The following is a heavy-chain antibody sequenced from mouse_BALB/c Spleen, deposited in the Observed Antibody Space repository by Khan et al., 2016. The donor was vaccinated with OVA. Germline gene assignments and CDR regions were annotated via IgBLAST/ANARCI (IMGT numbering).Heavy chain of an antibody. D-gene: IGHD1-1*01. CDR1: GYTFTSYW. J-gene: IGHJ4*01. Sequence: DLVKPGASVKLSCKASGYTFTSYWINWIKQRTGQGLEWIGRIAPRSGSTSYNEMFKNKAILTVDTFSSTAYIQFSSLSSEDSAVFCCARSNYYGSGLYAIDYWGQRTSVLDSS. CDR2: IAPRSGST. CDR3: ARSNYYGSGLYAIDY. V-gene: IGHV1S41*01.